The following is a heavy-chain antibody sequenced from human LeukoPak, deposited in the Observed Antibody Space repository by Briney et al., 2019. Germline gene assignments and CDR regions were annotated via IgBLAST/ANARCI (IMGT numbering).Heavy chain of an antibody. CDR2: INPNSGGT. D-gene: IGHD4-11*01. Sequence: ASVKVSCKASGSTFTGYYMHWVRQAPGQGLEWMGWINPNSGGTNYAQKFQGRVTMTRDTSISTAYMELSRLRSDDTAVYYCARLNHDYSTLGLAFDYWGQGTLVTVSS. CDR1: GSTFTGYY. V-gene: IGHV1-2*02. J-gene: IGHJ4*02. CDR3: ARLNHDYSTLGLAFDY.